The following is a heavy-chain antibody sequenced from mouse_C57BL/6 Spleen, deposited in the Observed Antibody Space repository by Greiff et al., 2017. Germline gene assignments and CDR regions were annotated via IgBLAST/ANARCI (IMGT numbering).Heavy chain of an antibody. V-gene: IGHV1-64*01. Sequence: QVQLQQPGAELVKPGASVKLSCKASGYTFTRYWLHWVKQRPGQGLEWIGMIHPNSGSTNYNEKFQSKATLTVDKSSSTAYMQLSSLTSEDSAVYYCARSWYYGVDAMDYWGQGTSVTVSS. J-gene: IGHJ4*01. CDR3: ARSWYYGVDAMDY. CDR1: GYTFTRYW. CDR2: IHPNSGST. D-gene: IGHD1-1*01.